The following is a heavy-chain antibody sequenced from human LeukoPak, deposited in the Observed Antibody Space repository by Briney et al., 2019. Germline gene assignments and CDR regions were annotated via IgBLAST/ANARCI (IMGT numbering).Heavy chain of an antibody. CDR2: TYYRSKWYI. CDR3: ARSATAIGAFDI. J-gene: IGHJ3*02. CDR1: EDSVSSHSAA. V-gene: IGHV6-1*01. D-gene: IGHD2-2*02. Sequence: SQTLSLTCAISEDSVSSHSAAWNWIRQSPSRGLEWLGRTYYRSKWYIDYALSVKSRITINPDTSKNQFSLQLNSVTPEDTAVYYCARSATAIGAFDIWGPGTMVTVSS.